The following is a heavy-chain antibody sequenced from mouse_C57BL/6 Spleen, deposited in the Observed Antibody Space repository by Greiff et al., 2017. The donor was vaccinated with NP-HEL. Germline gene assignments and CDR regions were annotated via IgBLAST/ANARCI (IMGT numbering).Heavy chain of an antibody. D-gene: IGHD1-1*01. CDR3: ARRSEGSSYEGYWYFDV. J-gene: IGHJ1*03. V-gene: IGHV1-64*01. Sequence: VQLQQPGAELVKPGASVKLSCKASGYTFTSYWMHWVKQRPGQGLEWIGMIHPNSGSTNYNEKFKSKATLTVDKSSSTAYMQLSSLTSEDSAVYDCARRSEGSSYEGYWYFDVWGTGTTVTVSS. CDR1: GYTFTSYW. CDR2: IHPNSGST.